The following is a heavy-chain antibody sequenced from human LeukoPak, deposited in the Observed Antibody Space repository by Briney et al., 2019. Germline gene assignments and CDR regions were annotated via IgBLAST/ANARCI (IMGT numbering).Heavy chain of an antibody. Sequence: PGGSLRLSCAASGFTFSNAWMGWVRQAPGKGLEWVGRIKSKTDGGTTDYAAPVKGRFTISRDDSKNTLYLQMNSLKTEDTAVYYCTTGAKAEYYYYYYMDVWGKGTTVTISS. J-gene: IGHJ6*03. CDR3: TTGAKAEYYYYYYMDV. CDR1: GFTFSNAW. CDR2: IKSKTDGGTT. V-gene: IGHV3-15*01.